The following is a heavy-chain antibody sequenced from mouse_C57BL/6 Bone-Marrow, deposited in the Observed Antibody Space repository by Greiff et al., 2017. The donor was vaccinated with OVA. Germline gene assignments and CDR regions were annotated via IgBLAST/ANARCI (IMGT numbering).Heavy chain of an antibody. J-gene: IGHJ1*03. CDR3: ARLIYYYGSSYWYFDV. Sequence: VQLKESGGGLVKPGGSLKLSCAASGFTFSSYAMSWVRQTPEKRLEWVATISDGGSYTYYPDNVEGRFTISRDNAKNNLYLQMSHLKSEDTAMYYCARLIYYYGSSYWYFDVWGTGTTVTVSS. V-gene: IGHV5-4*01. CDR2: ISDGGSYT. D-gene: IGHD1-1*01. CDR1: GFTFSSYA.